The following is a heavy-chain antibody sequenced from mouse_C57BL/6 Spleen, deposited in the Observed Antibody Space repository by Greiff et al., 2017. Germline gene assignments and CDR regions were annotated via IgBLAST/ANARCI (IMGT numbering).Heavy chain of an antibody. V-gene: IGHV2-4*01. CDR3: ANYGNYYYAMDY. CDR1: GFSLTSYG. J-gene: IGHJ4*01. Sequence: QVQLQQSGPGLVQPSQSLSITCTVSGFSLTSYGVHWVRQPPGKGLEWLGVIWSGGSTDYNAAFISSLSISKDNSKSQVFFKMNSLQADDTSIYYCANYGNYYYAMDYWGQGTSVTVSS. D-gene: IGHD2-1*01. CDR2: IWSGGST.